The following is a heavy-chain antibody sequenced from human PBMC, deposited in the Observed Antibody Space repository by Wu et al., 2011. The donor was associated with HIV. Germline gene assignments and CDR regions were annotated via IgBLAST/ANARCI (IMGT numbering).Heavy chain of an antibody. V-gene: IGHV1-2*02. CDR3: ARGGSKIGVPAAGDYYYYMDV. D-gene: IGHD2-2*01. CDR2: INPNSGDT. J-gene: IGHJ6*03. Sequence: QVQLVQSGAEVKKPGASVKVSCKASGYTFTGYYIHWVRQAPGQGLEWMGWINPNSGDTNYAQKFQGRVTMTRDTSISTAYMELSRLRSDDTAVYYCARGGSKIGVPAAGDYYYYMDVVGQRDHGHRLL. CDR1: GYTFTGYY.